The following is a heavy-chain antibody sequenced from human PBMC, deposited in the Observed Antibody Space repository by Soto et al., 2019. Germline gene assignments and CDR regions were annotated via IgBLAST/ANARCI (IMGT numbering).Heavy chain of an antibody. J-gene: IGHJ6*03. CDR3: ARDSSWDKNYYYYYYMDV. CDR2: IYYSGST. V-gene: IGHV4-59*01. D-gene: IGHD6-13*01. Sequence: QVQLQESGPGLVKPSETLSLTCTVSGGSISSYYWSWIRQPPGKGLEWIGYIYYSGSTNYNPSLKSRVTISVDTSKNQFSLKLSSVTAADTAVYYCARDSSWDKNYYYYYYMDVWGKGTTVTVSS. CDR1: GGSISSYY.